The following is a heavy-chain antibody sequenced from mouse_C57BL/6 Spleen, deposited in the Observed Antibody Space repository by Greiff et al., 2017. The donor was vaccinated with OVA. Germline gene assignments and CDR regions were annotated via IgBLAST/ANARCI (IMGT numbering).Heavy chain of an antibody. CDR1: GYAFSSSW. Sequence: QVQLQESGPELVKPGASVKISCKASGYAFSSSWMNWVKQRPGQGLEWIGRIYPGDGDTNYNGKFKGKATLTADKSSSTAYMQLSSLTYEDSAVYFCARETTVISFDYWGQGTTLTVSA. CDR3: ARETTVISFDY. J-gene: IGHJ2*01. D-gene: IGHD1-1*01. CDR2: IYPGDGDT. V-gene: IGHV1-82*01.